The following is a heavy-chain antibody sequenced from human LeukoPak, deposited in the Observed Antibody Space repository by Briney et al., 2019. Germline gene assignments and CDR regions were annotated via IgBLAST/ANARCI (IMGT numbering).Heavy chain of an antibody. V-gene: IGHV1-3*01. Sequence: GASVKVSCKAPGYTFTSYAMHWVRQAPGQRLEWMGWINAGNGNTKYSQKFQGRVTITRDTSASTAYMELSSLRSEDTAVYYCARVSANSGFFYYFDYWGQGTLVTVSS. J-gene: IGHJ4*02. CDR3: ARVSANSGFFYYFDY. CDR2: INAGNGNT. D-gene: IGHD1-26*01. CDR1: GYTFTSYA.